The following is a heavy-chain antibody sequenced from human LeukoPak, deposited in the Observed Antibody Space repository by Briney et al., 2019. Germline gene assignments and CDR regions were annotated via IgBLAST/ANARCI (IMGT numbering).Heavy chain of an antibody. CDR1: GGSFSGYY. D-gene: IGHD6-13*01. J-gene: IGHJ4*02. CDR2: INHSGST. CDR3: AKRYRSSWSSFDY. V-gene: IGHV4-34*01. Sequence: SSETLSLTCAVYGGSFSGYYWSWIRQPPGKGLEWTGEINHSGSTNYNPSLKSRVTISVDTSKNQFSLKLSSVTAADTAVYYCAKRYRSSWSSFDYWGQGTLVTVSS.